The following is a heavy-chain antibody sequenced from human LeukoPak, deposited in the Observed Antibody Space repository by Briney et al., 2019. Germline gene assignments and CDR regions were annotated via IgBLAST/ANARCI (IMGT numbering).Heavy chain of an antibody. CDR2: ISGSGGTT. V-gene: IGHV3-23*01. CDR1: GFTFSNAW. Sequence: GGSLRLSCAASGFTFSNAWMNWVRQAPGKGLEWVSVISGSGGTTYYADSVKGRLTISRDNSKDTLYLQMNSLRAEDTAVYYCAKEGAYFFDDWGQGTLVTVSS. J-gene: IGHJ4*02. CDR3: AKEGAYFFDD. D-gene: IGHD3-16*01.